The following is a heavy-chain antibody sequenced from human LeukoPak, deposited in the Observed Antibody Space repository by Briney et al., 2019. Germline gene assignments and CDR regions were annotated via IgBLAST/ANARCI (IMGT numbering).Heavy chain of an antibody. V-gene: IGHV3-21*01. CDR2: ISSSSSYI. CDR1: GFTFSSYS. J-gene: IGHJ3*02. CDR3: ARDRASVTKQWSIAARPHDAFDI. D-gene: IGHD6-6*01. Sequence: KPGGSLRLSCAASGFTFSSYSMNWVRQAPGKGLEWVPSISSSSSYIYYADSVKGRFTISRDNAKNSLYLQMNSLRAEDTAVYYCARDRASVTKQWSIAARPHDAFDIWGQGTMVTVSS.